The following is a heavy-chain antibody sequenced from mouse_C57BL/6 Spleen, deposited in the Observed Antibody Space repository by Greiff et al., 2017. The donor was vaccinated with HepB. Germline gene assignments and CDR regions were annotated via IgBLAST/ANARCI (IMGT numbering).Heavy chain of an antibody. CDR1: GFTFTDYY. D-gene: IGHD1-1*01. Sequence: EVMLVESGGGLVQPGGSLSLSCAASGFTFTDYYMSWVRQPPGKALEWLGFIRNKANGYTTEYSASVKGRFTISRDNSQSILYLQMNALRAEDSATYYCARDYGSSSYFDYWGQGTTLTVSS. J-gene: IGHJ2*01. V-gene: IGHV7-3*01. CDR3: ARDYGSSSYFDY. CDR2: IRNKANGYTT.